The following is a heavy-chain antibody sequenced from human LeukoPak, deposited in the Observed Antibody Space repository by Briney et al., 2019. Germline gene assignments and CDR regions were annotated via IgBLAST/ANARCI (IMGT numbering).Heavy chain of an antibody. Sequence: PGGSLRLSCIGSGFSFDDYGMHWVRQAPGKGLEWVSHISWNSGNIGYVDSVKGRFTISRDNAKNSLYLEMNSLRPEDTALYYCAKDRGITASVKKGMDVWGQGTTVTVSS. V-gene: IGHV3-9*01. CDR2: ISWNSGNI. J-gene: IGHJ6*02. CDR1: GFSFDDYG. D-gene: IGHD6-13*01. CDR3: AKDRGITASVKKGMDV.